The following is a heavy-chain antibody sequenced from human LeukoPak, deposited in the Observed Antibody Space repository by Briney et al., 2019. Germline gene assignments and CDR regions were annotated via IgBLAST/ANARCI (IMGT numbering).Heavy chain of an antibody. CDR2: MNPNSGNT. CDR1: GYTFTSYD. J-gene: IGHJ6*02. V-gene: IGHV1-8*01. CDR3: ARAAPYGSGSYVYYYGMDV. D-gene: IGHD3-10*01. Sequence: GASVKVSCKASGYTFTSYDINWVRQATGQGLEWMGWMNPNSGNTGYAQKFQGRVTMTRNTSISTAYTELSSLRSEDTAVYYCARAAPYGSGSYVYYYGMDVWGQGTTVTVSS.